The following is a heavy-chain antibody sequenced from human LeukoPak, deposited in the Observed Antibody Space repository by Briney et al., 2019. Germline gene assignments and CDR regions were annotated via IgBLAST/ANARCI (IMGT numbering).Heavy chain of an antibody. D-gene: IGHD3-22*01. J-gene: IGHJ4*02. CDR2: IGAGGTFT. CDR1: GFTSSSYA. V-gene: IGHV3-23*01. CDR3: AKDQSLYYYDSSGYH. Sequence: GGSLRLSCTASGFTSSSYAMNWVRQAPGKGLEWVSGIGAGGTFTYYADSVKGRFTIFRDNSKNTLYLQMNSLRAEDTAVYYCAKDQSLYYYDSSGYHWGQGTLVTVSS.